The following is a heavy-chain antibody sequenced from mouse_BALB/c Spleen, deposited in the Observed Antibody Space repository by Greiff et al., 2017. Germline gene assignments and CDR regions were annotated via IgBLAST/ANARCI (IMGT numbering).Heavy chain of an antibody. J-gene: IGHJ4*01. Sequence: EVQLVESGGGLVKPGGSLKLSCAASGFTFSDYYMYWVRQTPEKRLEWVATISDGGSYTYYPDSVKGRFTFSRANAKNNLYLQMSSLKSEDTAMYYCARDPPPTAYYAMDYWGQGTSVTVSS. CDR2: ISDGGSYT. D-gene: IGHD6-1*01. CDR3: ARDPPPTAYYAMDY. CDR1: GFTFSDYY. V-gene: IGHV5-4*02.